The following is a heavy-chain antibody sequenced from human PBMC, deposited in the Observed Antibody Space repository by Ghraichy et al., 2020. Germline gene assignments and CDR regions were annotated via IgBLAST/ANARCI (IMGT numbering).Heavy chain of an antibody. D-gene: IGHD3-3*01. Sequence: ASVKVSCKASGYTFTSYGISWVRQAPGQGLEWMGWISAYNGNTNYAQKLQGRVTMTTDTSTSTAYMELRSLRSDDTAVYYCARDVGYYDFWSGYFRGVRVVTNWFDPWGQGTLVTVSS. CDR2: ISAYNGNT. V-gene: IGHV1-18*01. CDR3: ARDVGYYDFWSGYFRGVRVVTNWFDP. CDR1: GYTFTSYG. J-gene: IGHJ5*02.